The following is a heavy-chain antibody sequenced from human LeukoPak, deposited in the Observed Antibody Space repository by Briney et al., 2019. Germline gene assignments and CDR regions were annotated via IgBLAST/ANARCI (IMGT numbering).Heavy chain of an antibody. CDR3: AKDESQWLIRYYFDY. D-gene: IGHD6-19*01. Sequence: GGSLRLSCAASGFTFSSYGMHWVRQAPGKGLEWVAVISYDGSNKYYADSVKGRFTISRDNSKNTLYLQMNSLRAEDTAVYCCAKDESQWLIRYYFDYWGQGTLVTVSS. V-gene: IGHV3-30*18. J-gene: IGHJ4*02. CDR1: GFTFSSYG. CDR2: ISYDGSNK.